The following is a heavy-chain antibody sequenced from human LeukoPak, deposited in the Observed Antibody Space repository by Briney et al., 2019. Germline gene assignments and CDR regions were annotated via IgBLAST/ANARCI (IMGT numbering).Heavy chain of an antibody. CDR1: GFTFSSYG. CDR3: AKGGRFGEFQYYFDY. Sequence: GGSLRLSCAASGFTFSSYGMHWVRQAPCKGLEWVAVISYDGSNKYYADSVKGRFTISRDNSKNTLYLQMNSLRAEDTAVYYCAKGGRFGEFQYYFDYWGQGTLVTVSS. J-gene: IGHJ4*02. D-gene: IGHD3-10*01. V-gene: IGHV3-30*18. CDR2: ISYDGSNK.